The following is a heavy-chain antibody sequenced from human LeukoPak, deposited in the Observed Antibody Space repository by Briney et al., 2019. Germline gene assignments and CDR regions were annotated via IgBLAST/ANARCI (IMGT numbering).Heavy chain of an antibody. D-gene: IGHD3-3*01. V-gene: IGHV4-30-2*01. Sequence: SETLSLTCTVSGGSISSGGYYWSWIRQPPGKGLEWIGYIYHSGSTYYNPSLKSRVTISVDRSKNQFSLKLSSVTAADTAVYYCASGIGRVTIFGVVTINWFDPWGQGTLVTVSS. CDR1: GGSISSGGYY. CDR3: ASGIGRVTIFGVVTINWFDP. CDR2: IYHSGST. J-gene: IGHJ5*02.